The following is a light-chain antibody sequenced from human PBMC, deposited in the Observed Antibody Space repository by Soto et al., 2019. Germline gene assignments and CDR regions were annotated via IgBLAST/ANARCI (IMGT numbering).Light chain of an antibody. Sequence: QSVLAQPRTVSGSPGQSVTITCSGSSRDGGVYNYVSSFLQLLGQAPKRIIYDVTPLPSALPDPFSGSKSGNSASLTLSALQAQDQADYYCFSFAATYSFALDVFGTWTNVTVL. V-gene: IGLV2-11*01. CDR2: DVT. CDR3: FSFAATYSFALDV. CDR1: SRDGGVYNY. J-gene: IGLJ1*01.